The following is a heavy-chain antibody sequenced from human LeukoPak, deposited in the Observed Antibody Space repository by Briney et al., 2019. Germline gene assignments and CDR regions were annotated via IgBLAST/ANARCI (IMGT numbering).Heavy chain of an antibody. CDR2: IKQDGSEK. CDR1: GFTFSSYW. D-gene: IGHD6-19*01. CDR3: ARYIYSSGWGFDY. V-gene: IGHV3-7*01. Sequence: GGSLRLSCAASGFTFSSYWMSWVRQAPGKGLEWVANIKQDGSEKYYVDSVKGRFTISRDNAKNSLYLQMNSLRAEDTAVYYCARYIYSSGWGFDYWGQGTLVTVSS. J-gene: IGHJ4*02.